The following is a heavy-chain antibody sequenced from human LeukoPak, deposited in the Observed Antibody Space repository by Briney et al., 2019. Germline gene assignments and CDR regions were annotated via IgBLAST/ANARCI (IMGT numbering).Heavy chain of an antibody. CDR3: AKDGDYVWGSYRRPDAFDI. D-gene: IGHD3-16*02. CDR1: GFTFSSYA. V-gene: IGHV3-23*01. J-gene: IGHJ3*02. CDR2: ISGSGGST. Sequence: GGSLRLSCAASGFTFSSYAMSWVRQAPGKGLEWVSAISGSGGSTYYADSVKGRFTISRDNSKNTLYLQMNSLRAEDTAVYYCAKDGDYVWGSYRRPDAFDIWGQGTMVTVSS.